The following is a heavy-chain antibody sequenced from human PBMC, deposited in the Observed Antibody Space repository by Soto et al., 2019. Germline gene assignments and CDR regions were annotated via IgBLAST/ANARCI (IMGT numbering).Heavy chain of an antibody. CDR2: INSDGSST. D-gene: IGHD2-2*02. CDR3: ARVRVCSSTSCYTRYYYYGMDV. CDR1: GFTFSSYW. Sequence: GGSLRLSCAASGFTFSSYWMHWVRQAPGKGLVWVSRINSDGSSTSYADSVKGRFTISRDNAKNTLYLQMNSLRAEDTAVYYCARVRVCSSTSCYTRYYYYGMDVWSQGTTVTVSS. V-gene: IGHV3-74*01. J-gene: IGHJ6*02.